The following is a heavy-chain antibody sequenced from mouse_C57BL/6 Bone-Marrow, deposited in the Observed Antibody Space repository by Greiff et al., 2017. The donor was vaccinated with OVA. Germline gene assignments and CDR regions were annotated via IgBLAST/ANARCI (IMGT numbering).Heavy chain of an antibody. CDR1: GYAFSSYW. Sequence: VKLQQSGAELVKPGASVKISCKASGYAFSSYWMNWVKQRPGKGLEWIGQIYPGDGDTNYNGKFKGKATLTADKSSSTAYMQLSSLTSEDSAVYFCARLPSTVVDHYYAMDYWGQGTSVTVSS. CDR2: IYPGDGDT. V-gene: IGHV1-80*01. J-gene: IGHJ4*01. CDR3: ARLPSTVVDHYYAMDY. D-gene: IGHD1-1*01.